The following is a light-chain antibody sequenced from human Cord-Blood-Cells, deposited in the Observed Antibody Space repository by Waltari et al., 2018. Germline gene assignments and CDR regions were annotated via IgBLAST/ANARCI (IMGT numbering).Light chain of an antibody. CDR2: DVS. CDR1: SSAVGGYNY. V-gene: IGLV2-14*01. Sequence: QSALTQPASVSGSPGQSIPISCTGTSSAVGGYNYVSWYQQNPGKAPKLMIYDVSNRPSGVSNRFSGSKSGNTASLTISGLQAEDEANYYCSSYTSSSTLGVFGTGTKVTVL. J-gene: IGLJ1*01. CDR3: SSYTSSSTLGV.